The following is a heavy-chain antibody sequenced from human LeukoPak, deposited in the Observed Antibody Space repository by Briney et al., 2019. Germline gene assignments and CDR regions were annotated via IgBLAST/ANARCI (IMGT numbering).Heavy chain of an antibody. CDR1: GFTFSSYS. D-gene: IGHD3-9*01. Sequence: GGSLRLSCAASGFTFSSYSMKWVRHTPGKGLEWVSSISSSSSYKYYADSVKGRFTISRDNAKNSLYLQMSSLRAEDTAVYYCARVRLVLRYFDAGDYWGQGTLVTVSS. J-gene: IGHJ4*02. V-gene: IGHV3-21*01. CDR3: ARVRLVLRYFDAGDY. CDR2: ISSSSSYK.